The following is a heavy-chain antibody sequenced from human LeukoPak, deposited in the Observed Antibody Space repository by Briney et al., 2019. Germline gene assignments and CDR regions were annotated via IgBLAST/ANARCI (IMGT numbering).Heavy chain of an antibody. CDR3: ARGGIYYYDSSGYS. CDR2: INHSGST. J-gene: IGHJ5*02. CDR1: GGSFSGYY. V-gene: IGHV4-34*01. D-gene: IGHD3-22*01. Sequence: PSETLSLTCAVYGGSFSGYYWSWIRQPPGKGLEWIGEINHSGSTNYNPSLKSRVTISVDTSKNQFSLKLSSVTAADTAVYYCARGGIYYYDSSGYSWGQGTLVTVSS.